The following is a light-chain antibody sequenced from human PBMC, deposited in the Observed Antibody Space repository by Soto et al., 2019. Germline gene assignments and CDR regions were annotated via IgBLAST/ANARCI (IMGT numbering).Light chain of an antibody. CDR1: QSVSSY. V-gene: IGKV3-11*01. Sequence: EIVLTQSPATLSLSPGERATLSCRASQSVSSYLAWYQQKPGQAPRLLIYDASNRATGIPARFSASGSATDFTLTISSLQAEDVAVYYCQQYYSTPLTFGGGTKVDI. CDR2: DAS. CDR3: QQYYSTPLT. J-gene: IGKJ4*01.